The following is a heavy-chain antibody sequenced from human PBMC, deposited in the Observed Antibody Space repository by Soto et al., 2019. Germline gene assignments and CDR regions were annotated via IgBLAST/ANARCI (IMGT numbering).Heavy chain of an antibody. Sequence: SETLSLTCAVYGGSFSGYYWSWIRQPPGKGLEWIGEINHSGSTNYNPSLKSRVTISVDTSKNQSSLKLSSVTAADTAVYYCARKSGYYDSSGYYFHYYYYGMDVWGQGTTVTVSS. CDR2: INHSGST. V-gene: IGHV4-34*01. J-gene: IGHJ6*02. CDR3: ARKSGYYDSSGYYFHYYYYGMDV. CDR1: GGSFSGYY. D-gene: IGHD3-22*01.